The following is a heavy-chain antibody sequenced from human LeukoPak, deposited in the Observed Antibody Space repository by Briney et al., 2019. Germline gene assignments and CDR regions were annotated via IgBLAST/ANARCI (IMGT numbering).Heavy chain of an antibody. V-gene: IGHV3-30*02. J-gene: IGHJ4*02. D-gene: IGHD6-19*01. CDR1: GFTFSSYG. CDR3: AKDLGPVALNGGDY. CDR2: IRYDGSNK. Sequence: GGSLRLSCAASGFTFSSYGMHWVRQAPGKGLEWVAFIRYDGSNKYYADSVKGRFTISRDNSKNTLYLQMNSLRAEDTAVYYCAKDLGPVALNGGDYWGQGTLVTVSS.